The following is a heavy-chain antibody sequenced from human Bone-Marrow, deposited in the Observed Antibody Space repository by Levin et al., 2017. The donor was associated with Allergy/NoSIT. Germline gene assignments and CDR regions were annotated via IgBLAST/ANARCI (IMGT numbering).Heavy chain of an antibody. CDR2: MYPNSDNA. Sequence: ASVKVSCKTSGYTFTSFDINWVRQATGQGLEWMGWMYPNSDNAGYAQKFQGRVTMTRNTSISTAYMALSSLRSEDTGIYYCARGELGSGYLFDYWGQGTLVTVSS. J-gene: IGHJ4*02. CDR1: GYTFTSFD. D-gene: IGHD5-12*01. V-gene: IGHV1-8*01. CDR3: ARGELGSGYLFDY.